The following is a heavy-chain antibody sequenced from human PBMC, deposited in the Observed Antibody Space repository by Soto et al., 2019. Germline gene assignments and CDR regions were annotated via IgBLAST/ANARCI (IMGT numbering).Heavy chain of an antibody. Sequence: QVQLVQSGAEVKKPGASVKVSSKASGYTFTGYYMHWVRQAPGQGLEWMGWINPNSGGTNYAQKFQGWVTMTRDTSISTAYMELSRLRSDDTAVYYCAREWDSLYYYYGMDVWGQGTTVTVSS. CDR3: AREWDSLYYYYGMDV. J-gene: IGHJ6*02. V-gene: IGHV1-2*04. D-gene: IGHD1-26*01. CDR1: GYTFTGYY. CDR2: INPNSGGT.